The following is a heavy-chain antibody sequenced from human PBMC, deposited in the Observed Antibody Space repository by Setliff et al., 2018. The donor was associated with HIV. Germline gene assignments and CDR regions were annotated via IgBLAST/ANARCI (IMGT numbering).Heavy chain of an antibody. V-gene: IGHV4-39*01. CDR2: FHYSGST. J-gene: IGHJ3*02. Sequence: PSETLSLTCTVSGGSISSTTYYWGWIRQPPGKGLEWIGSFHYSGSTSYNPSLKSRVAISVDTSKSQFSLRLSSVTAADTAVYYCARLMTDNRLGAFDIWGQGTVVTVSS. CDR1: GGSISSTTYY. CDR3: ARLMTDNRLGAFDI. D-gene: IGHD3-16*01.